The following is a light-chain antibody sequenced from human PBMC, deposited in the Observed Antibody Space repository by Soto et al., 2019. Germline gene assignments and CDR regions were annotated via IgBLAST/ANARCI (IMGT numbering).Light chain of an antibody. CDR1: QSISSW. V-gene: IGKV1-5*03. Sequence: IQMTQSPSSLSACVVDRVTITCRASQSISSWLAWYQQKPGKAPKLLIYKASTLKSGVPSRFSGSGSGTEFTLTISSLQPDDFATYYCQHYNSYSEAVGQGTKVDIK. J-gene: IGKJ1*01. CDR2: KAS. CDR3: QHYNSYSEA.